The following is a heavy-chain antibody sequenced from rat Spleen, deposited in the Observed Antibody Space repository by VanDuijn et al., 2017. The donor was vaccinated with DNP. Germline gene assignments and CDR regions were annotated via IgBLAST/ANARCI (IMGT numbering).Heavy chain of an antibody. CDR3: ARRDTFYYFDY. Sequence: EVQLVESGGGLVQPGRSMKLSCPASGFTFSNSDMAWVRQAPAKGLEWVASITTGGGYTYYRDSVKGRFTISRDNAKSTLYLQMDSLRSEETATYYCARRDTFYYFDYWGQGVMVTVSS. J-gene: IGHJ2*01. CDR2: ITTGGGYT. D-gene: IGHD2-2*01. V-gene: IGHV5S11*01. CDR1: GFTFSNSD.